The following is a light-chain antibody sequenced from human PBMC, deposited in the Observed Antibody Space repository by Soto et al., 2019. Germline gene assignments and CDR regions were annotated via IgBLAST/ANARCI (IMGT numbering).Light chain of an antibody. Sequence: QSALTQPPSASGSPGQSVTISCTGTSSDVGGYNYVSWYQQHPGKAPKFMIYEVSKRPSGVPDRFSGSKSGNTASLTVSGLQAEHEADYYCSSYAGSNNLVFGGGTKLTVL. V-gene: IGLV2-8*01. CDR3: SSYAGSNNLV. CDR1: SSDVGGYNY. J-gene: IGLJ3*02. CDR2: EVS.